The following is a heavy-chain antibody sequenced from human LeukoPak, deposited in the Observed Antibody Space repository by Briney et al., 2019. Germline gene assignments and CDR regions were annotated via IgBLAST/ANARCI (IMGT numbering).Heavy chain of an antibody. CDR3: ARDLGYDGFDWAP. D-gene: IGHD5-12*01. J-gene: IGHJ5*02. V-gene: IGHV4-38-2*02. Sequence: SETLCLTCTVSGVSLSRDYRGWIRHTPRKSLGCIGSIYYSGSSYSNPTLKSRLTISVDTSKNQISLNLTSVTAADAAVYYCARDLGYDGFDWAPWGQGTLVTVSS. CDR2: IYYSGSS. CDR1: GVSLSRDY.